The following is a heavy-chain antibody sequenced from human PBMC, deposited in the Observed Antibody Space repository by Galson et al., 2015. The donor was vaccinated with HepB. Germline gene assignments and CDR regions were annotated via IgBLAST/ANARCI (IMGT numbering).Heavy chain of an antibody. Sequence: SLRLSCEASGFTFGDYAMSWFRQAPGQGLEWVGLIRSEACCGTTENAASVKGRFTITRDDSKSIAYLQMNSLKTEDTAVYYCTRGGGHSPFDHWGRGTLVTVSS. J-gene: IGHJ4*02. CDR1: GFTFGDYA. CDR2: IRSEACCGTT. D-gene: IGHD4-23*01. CDR3: TRGGGHSPFDH. V-gene: IGHV3-49*03.